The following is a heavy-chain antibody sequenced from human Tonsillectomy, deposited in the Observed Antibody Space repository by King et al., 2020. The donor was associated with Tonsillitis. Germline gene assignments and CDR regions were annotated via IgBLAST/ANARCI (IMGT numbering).Heavy chain of an antibody. D-gene: IGHD2-21*01. V-gene: IGHV3-23*04. CDR2: ITDSGGNT. J-gene: IGHJ6*02. Sequence: VQLVESGGGLVQPGGSLRLSCAASGFTFSSYAMSWVRQAPGKGLEWVSGITDSGGNTYYADSVKGRCTISRDNYKNTLYLQMNSLRAEDTAVYYCAKDALGCGPNFYYGMDVWGQGPTVTVSS. CDR1: GFTFSSYA. CDR3: AKDALGCGPNFYYGMDV.